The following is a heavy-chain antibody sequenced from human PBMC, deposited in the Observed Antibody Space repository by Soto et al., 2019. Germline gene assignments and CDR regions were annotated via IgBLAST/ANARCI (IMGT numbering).Heavy chain of an antibody. V-gene: IGHV4-61*01. CDR2: VYYSGTT. CDR3: ASTTAVPNTLRSRYFFDF. Sequence: PSETLSLTCSVSGGSVNNKTYYWSWIRQPPGKRLEWIGYVYYSGTTNYNPSLKSRVTISIVMSKNKFSLGLSSVTAADTALYYCASTTAVPNTLRSRYFFDFWGQGTLVTVSS. D-gene: IGHD3-9*01. J-gene: IGHJ4*02. CDR1: GGSVNNKTYY.